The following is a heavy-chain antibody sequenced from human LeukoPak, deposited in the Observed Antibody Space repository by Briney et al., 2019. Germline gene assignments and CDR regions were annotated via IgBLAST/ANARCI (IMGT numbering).Heavy chain of an antibody. CDR1: GFTFSSYS. J-gene: IGHJ4*02. V-gene: IGHV3-21*01. CDR3: ARTGDYYDSSGYFIGGRTTYYFDY. CDR2: ISSSSSYI. D-gene: IGHD3-22*01. Sequence: GGSLRLSCAASGFTFSSYSMNWVRQAPGKGLEWVSSISSSSSYIYYADSVKGRFTISRDNAKNSLYLQMNSLRAEDTAVYYCARTGDYYDSSGYFIGGRTTYYFDYWGQGTLVTVSS.